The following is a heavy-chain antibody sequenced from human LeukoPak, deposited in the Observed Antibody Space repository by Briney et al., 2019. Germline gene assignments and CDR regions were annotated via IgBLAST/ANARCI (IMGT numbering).Heavy chain of an antibody. J-gene: IGHJ4*02. CDR3: ARDRGELFLGIQDY. D-gene: IGHD3-10*01. V-gene: IGHV1-69*04. Sequence: SVKVSCKASGGTFSSYAISWVRQAPGQGLEWMGRIIPILGIANYAQKFQGRVTITADKSTSTAYMELSSLRSEDTAVYYCARDRGELFLGIQDYWGQGTLVTVSS. CDR1: GGTFSSYA. CDR2: IIPILGIA.